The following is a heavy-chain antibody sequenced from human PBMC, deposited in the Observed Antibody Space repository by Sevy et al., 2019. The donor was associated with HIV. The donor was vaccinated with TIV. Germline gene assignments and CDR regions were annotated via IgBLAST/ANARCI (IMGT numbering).Heavy chain of an antibody. J-gene: IGHJ4*02. CDR2: ISYDGSSK. CDR1: GFRLSSHA. CDR3: ARDGGYSVNFLPSGY. Sequence: GGSLRLSCAASGFRLSSHAMHWVRQAPGKGLEWMAAISYDGSSKYYADSVKGRFTISRDDSKNTLYLQMSSLRAGDTAVYYCARDGGYSVNFLPSGYWGQGALVTVSS. V-gene: IGHV3-30-3*01. D-gene: IGHD3-10*02.